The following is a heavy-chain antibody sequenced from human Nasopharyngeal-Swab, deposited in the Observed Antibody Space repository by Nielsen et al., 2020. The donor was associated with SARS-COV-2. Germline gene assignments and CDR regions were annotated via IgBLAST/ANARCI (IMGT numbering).Heavy chain of an antibody. CDR3: TRGAVTMRDTLDI. CDR1: VFTFSRHW. Sequence: GESLKISCAASVFTFSRHWMHWVRQAPGKGLVWVSRTNSDGSSTSYADSVKGRFTISRDNAKNTLYLQMTSLRADDTAVYYCTRGAVTMRDTLDIWGQGTMVTVSS. J-gene: IGHJ3*02. CDR2: TNSDGSST. D-gene: IGHD3-22*01. V-gene: IGHV3-74*01.